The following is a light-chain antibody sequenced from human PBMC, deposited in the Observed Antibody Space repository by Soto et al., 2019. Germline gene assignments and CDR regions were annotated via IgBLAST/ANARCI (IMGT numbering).Light chain of an antibody. V-gene: IGLV1-51*01. CDR3: GSWDSSLSAYV. Sequence: QSALTQPPSVSAAPGQKVTISCSGSSSNIGGNSVSWYQQLPGTAPKLLIYDDNNRPSRIPDRFSGSKSGTSATLGITGFQTGDEADYYCGSWDSSLSAYVFGTGTKVTVL. J-gene: IGLJ1*01. CDR2: DDN. CDR1: SSNIGGNS.